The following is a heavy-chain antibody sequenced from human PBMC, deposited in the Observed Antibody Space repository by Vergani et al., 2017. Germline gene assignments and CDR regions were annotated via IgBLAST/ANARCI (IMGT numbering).Heavy chain of an antibody. CDR1: GLPFSSYE. CDR2: ISSSGSTI. V-gene: IGHV3-48*03. Sequence: EVQLVESGGGLVQPGGSLRLSCAASGLPFSSYEMNWVRRAPGKGLEWVSYISSSGSTIYYADSVKGRFTISRDNAKNSLYLQMNSLRAEDTAVCYCARFARLGYCSGGSCFHFDYWGQGTLVTVSS. J-gene: IGHJ4*02. D-gene: IGHD2-15*01. CDR3: ARFARLGYCSGGSCFHFDY.